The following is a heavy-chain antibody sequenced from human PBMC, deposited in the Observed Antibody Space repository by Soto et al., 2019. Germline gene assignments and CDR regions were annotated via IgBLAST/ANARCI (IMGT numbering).Heavy chain of an antibody. CDR2: ISGSGGST. V-gene: IGHV3-23*01. Sequence: RLSCAASGFTFRNYAMSWVRQAPGKGLEWVSAISGSGGSTYYADSVKGRFTISRDNSKNTLYLQMNSLRAEDTAVYYCAKEPYGDYSGYFAYWGQGTLVTVSS. J-gene: IGHJ4*02. CDR3: AKEPYGDYSGYFAY. CDR1: GFTFRNYA. D-gene: IGHD4-17*01.